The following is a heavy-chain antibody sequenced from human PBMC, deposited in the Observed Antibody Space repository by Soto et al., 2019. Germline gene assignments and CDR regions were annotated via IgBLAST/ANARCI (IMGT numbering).Heavy chain of an antibody. Sequence: PGGSLILSCAASGFTFSSYAMSWGRQAPGKGLEWVSAISGSGGSTYYADSVKGRFTISRDNSKNTLYLQMNSLRAEDTAVYYCAKAPDEYYYYMDVWGKGTTVTVSS. CDR1: GFTFSSYA. CDR3: AKAPDEYYYYMDV. CDR2: ISGSGGST. J-gene: IGHJ6*03. V-gene: IGHV3-23*01.